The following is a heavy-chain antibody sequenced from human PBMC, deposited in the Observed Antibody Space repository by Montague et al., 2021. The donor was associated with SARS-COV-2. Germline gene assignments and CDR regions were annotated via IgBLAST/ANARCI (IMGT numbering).Heavy chain of an antibody. J-gene: IGHJ3*02. CDR3: ARVGRGSSWYEVAFDI. D-gene: IGHD6-13*01. CDR2: IFYSGST. Sequence: SETRSLTCTVSGGSISSSSYYWGWIRQPPGKGLEWIGSIFYSGSTDYNPSLKSRVTISVDTSKNQFSLKLSSVAAADTAVYYCARVGRGSSWYEVAFDIWGQGTMVTVSS. V-gene: IGHV4-39*07. CDR1: GGSISSSSYY.